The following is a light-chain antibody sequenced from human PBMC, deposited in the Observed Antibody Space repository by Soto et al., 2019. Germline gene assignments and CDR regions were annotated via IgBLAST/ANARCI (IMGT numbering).Light chain of an antibody. CDR2: DAS. CDR3: QQCATSPLT. V-gene: IGKV3-20*01. J-gene: IGKJ1*01. CDR1: QSVTNNY. Sequence: EIVLTQSPGTLSLSPGERATLSCRASQSVTNNYVAWYQQKPGQAPRLLIHDASSRATGIPDRFSGSGSGTDFPLTISRLEPEDFAVYFCQQCATSPLTFGQGTRVDIK.